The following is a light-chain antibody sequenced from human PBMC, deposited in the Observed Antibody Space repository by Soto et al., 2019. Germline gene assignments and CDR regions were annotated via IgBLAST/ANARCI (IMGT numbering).Light chain of an antibody. J-gene: IGLJ1*01. V-gene: IGLV2-14*02. CDR2: QVS. CDR3: SSYTTTSNDV. Sequence: QSALTQPASVSGSPGQSITISCTGSISDVGSYDLVSWYQQHPGKAPKLIIYQVSRRPSGVSNRFFGSKSGNTASLAISGLQAEDEADYYCSSYTTTSNDVFGTGTKLTVL. CDR1: ISDVGSYDL.